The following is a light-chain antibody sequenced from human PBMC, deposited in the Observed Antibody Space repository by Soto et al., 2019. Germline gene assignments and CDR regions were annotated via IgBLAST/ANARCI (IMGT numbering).Light chain of an antibody. V-gene: IGLV2-14*01. J-gene: IGLJ2*01. CDR1: SSDVGAYNY. Sequence: QYALTQPASVSGSPGQSITITCSGTSSDVGAYNYVSWYQQHPGKAPKLLLFEVNNRPSGVSNRFSGSKSGYTASLTISGLQSDDEADYYCTSYTTATTLLFGGGTKLTVL. CDR2: EVN. CDR3: TSYTTATTLL.